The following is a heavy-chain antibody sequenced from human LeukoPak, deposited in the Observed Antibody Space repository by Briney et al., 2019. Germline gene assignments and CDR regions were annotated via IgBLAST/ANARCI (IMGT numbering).Heavy chain of an antibody. CDR1: GGTFSSYA. CDR2: IIPIFGTA. V-gene: IGHV1-69*05. D-gene: IGHD1-26*01. Sequence: PGASVKVSCKASGGTFSSYAISWVRQAPGQGLEWMGGIIPIFGTANYAQKLQGRVTMTTDTSTSTAYMELRSLRSDDTAVYYCARVGASVGATHAFDIWGQGTMVTVSS. CDR3: ARVGASVGATHAFDI. J-gene: IGHJ3*02.